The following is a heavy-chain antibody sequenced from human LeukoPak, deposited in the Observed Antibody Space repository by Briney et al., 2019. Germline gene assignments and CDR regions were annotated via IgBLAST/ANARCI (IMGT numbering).Heavy chain of an antibody. CDR1: GFTFTSYS. V-gene: IGHV3-23*01. J-gene: IGHJ4*02. Sequence: GGALRLSCAASGFTFTSYSMSWVRQAPGKGLEWVSGTSDRGDYTYYADSVKGRFTISRDSSKNTLFLQMNSLRAEDTALYFCARKAQYNGHYPLDYWGQGTLVTVSS. D-gene: IGHD1-7*01. CDR3: ARKAQYNGHYPLDY. CDR2: TSDRGDYT.